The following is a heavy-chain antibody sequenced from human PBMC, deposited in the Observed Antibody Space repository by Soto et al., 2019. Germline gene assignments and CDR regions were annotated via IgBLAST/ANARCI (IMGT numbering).Heavy chain of an antibody. CDR1: GYTFTDYD. V-gene: IGHV1-8*01. D-gene: IGHD5-12*01. Sequence: QVQLVQSGAEVKKPGAPVKVSCKASGYTFTDYDINWVRQAPGQGLEWMGWMNPNTGNTRYAQHFQCRLIMTRDTSISTAFMELSSLRSEDTALYYCARGKLATLTDFWGQGTLVTVSS. CDR3: ARGKLATLTDF. CDR2: MNPNTGNT. J-gene: IGHJ4*02.